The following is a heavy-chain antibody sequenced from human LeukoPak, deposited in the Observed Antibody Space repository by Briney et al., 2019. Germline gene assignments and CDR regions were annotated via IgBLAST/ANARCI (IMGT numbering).Heavy chain of an antibody. V-gene: IGHV3-21*01. Sequence: GGSLRLSCAASGFTFSSYSMNWVRQAPGKGLEWVSSISSSSSYIYYADSVKGRFTIPRDNAKNSLYLQMNSLRAEDTAVYYCASNMMVRGVMDVWGQGTTVTVSS. D-gene: IGHD3-10*01. CDR1: GFTFSSYS. J-gene: IGHJ6*02. CDR2: ISSSSSYI. CDR3: ASNMMVRGVMDV.